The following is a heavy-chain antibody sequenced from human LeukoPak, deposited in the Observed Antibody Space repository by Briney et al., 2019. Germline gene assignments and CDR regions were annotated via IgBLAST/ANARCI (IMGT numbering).Heavy chain of an antibody. D-gene: IGHD4-17*01. CDR1: GFTVSSTY. CDR2: LYTGGST. J-gene: IGHJ4*02. Sequence: PGGSLRLSCAASGFTVSSTYMSWVRQAPGKGLAWVSVLYTGGSTFHADSVRARFTISRDNSKNTVYLQMNSLRAEDTGVYYCARVAHGDYSTPDYRGQGTLVTVSS. V-gene: IGHV3-66*01. CDR3: ARVAHGDYSTPDY.